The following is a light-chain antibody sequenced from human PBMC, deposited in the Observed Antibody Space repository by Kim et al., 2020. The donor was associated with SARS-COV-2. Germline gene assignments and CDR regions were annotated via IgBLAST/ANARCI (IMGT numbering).Light chain of an antibody. CDR1: KLGDKY. Sequence: VSQGQTASITCSGEKLGDKYACWYQQKPGQSPVLVIYQDSKRPSGIPERFSGSNAGNTATLTISGTQAMDEADYYCQAWDSSTAVFGGGTQLTVL. CDR2: QDS. V-gene: IGLV3-1*01. CDR3: QAWDSSTAV. J-gene: IGLJ3*02.